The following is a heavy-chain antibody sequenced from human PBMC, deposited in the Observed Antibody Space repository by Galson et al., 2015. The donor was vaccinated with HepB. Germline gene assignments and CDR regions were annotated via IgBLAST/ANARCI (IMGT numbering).Heavy chain of an antibody. CDR2: ISISGRNT. CDR1: GFSFSNSA. D-gene: IGHD3-16*01. V-gene: IGHV3-23*01. J-gene: IGHJ4*02. CDR3: AKDSGLGGEDY. Sequence: SLRLSCAVSGFSFSNSAMTWVRQAPGRGLEWISGISISGRNTYYADSVKGRFTISRDDSKNTLFLQLNSLRAEDTAIYYCAKDSGLGGEDYWGQGILVTVSS.